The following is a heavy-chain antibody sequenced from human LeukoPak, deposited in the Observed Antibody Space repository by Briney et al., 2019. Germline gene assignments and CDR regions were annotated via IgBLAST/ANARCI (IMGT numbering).Heavy chain of an antibody. CDR3: ARAAPRGGDYSGNYFDY. CDR2: INSDGDST. V-gene: IGHV3-74*01. J-gene: IGHJ4*02. CDR1: LFTSSVYS. Sequence: GGCPRLSSAPPLFTSSVYSIHTGPQGPQERLLRVSRINSDGDSTSYADSVKGRFTISTENVKNTLCLQMNSLRAEDTAVYYCARAAPRGGDYSGNYFDYWGQGTLVTVSS. D-gene: IGHD2-21*02.